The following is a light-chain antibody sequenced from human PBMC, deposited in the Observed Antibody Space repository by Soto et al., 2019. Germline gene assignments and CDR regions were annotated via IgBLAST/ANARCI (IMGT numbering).Light chain of an antibody. CDR3: QQYNNWLT. J-gene: IGKJ4*01. Sequence: DIQMTQSPSTLSASVGDRVTITCRASQSISSWLAWYQQKPGKAPKRLIYGASTLHSGVSSRFSGSGSGTEFTLTISSLQSEDFAVYYCQQYNNWLTFGGGTTGDIK. V-gene: IGKV1-5*01. CDR1: QSISSW. CDR2: GAS.